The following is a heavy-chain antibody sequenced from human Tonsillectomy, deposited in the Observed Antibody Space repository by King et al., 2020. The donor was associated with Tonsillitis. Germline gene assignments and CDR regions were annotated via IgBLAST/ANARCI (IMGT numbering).Heavy chain of an antibody. CDR1: GGAFSGYY. J-gene: IGHJ6*03. D-gene: IGHD3-3*01. V-gene: IGHV4-34*01. CDR2: INHSGST. CDR3: ARGGGSIFGVIVADSYYYYMDV. Sequence: VQLQQWGARLLKPSETLSLTCAVYGGAFSGYYWTWIRQPPGKGLEWIGEINHSGSTNYNPSLKSGVTISVDTSKNQFSLTLSSVTAADTAVYYCARGGGSIFGVIVADSYYYYMDVWGKGTTVTVSS.